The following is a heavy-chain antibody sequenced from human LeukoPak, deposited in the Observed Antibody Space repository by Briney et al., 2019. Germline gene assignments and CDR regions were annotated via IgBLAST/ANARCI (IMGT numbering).Heavy chain of an antibody. D-gene: IGHD3-10*01. CDR3: ARGREVRGLFGFDY. Sequence: SETLSLTCTVSGGSISSYYWSWVRQPPGKGLEWIGFVYYTGSTNYSPSLKSRVTISVDTSKNQFSLKLSSVTAADTAVYYCARGREVRGLFGFDYWGQGTLVTVSS. V-gene: IGHV4-59*12. CDR2: VYYTGST. J-gene: IGHJ4*02. CDR1: GGSISSYY.